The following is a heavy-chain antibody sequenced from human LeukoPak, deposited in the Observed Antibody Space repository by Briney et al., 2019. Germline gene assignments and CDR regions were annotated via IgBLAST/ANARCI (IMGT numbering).Heavy chain of an antibody. V-gene: IGHV5-51*01. Sequence: GESLKISCKGSGYSFTTYWIGWVRPVPGKGLELMGIIYPGDSDTRYSPSFQGQVTILADKSISSAYLQWSSLKASDTAIYYCVRLPRRTFSPYYFDSWGQGTLVIVSS. J-gene: IGHJ4*02. CDR1: GYSFTTYW. CDR3: VRLPRRTFSPYYFDS. CDR2: IYPGDSDT. D-gene: IGHD2/OR15-2a*01.